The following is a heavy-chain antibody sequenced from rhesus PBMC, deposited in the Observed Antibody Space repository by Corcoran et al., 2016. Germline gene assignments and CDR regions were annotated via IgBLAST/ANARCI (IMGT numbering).Heavy chain of an antibody. CDR2: CYSRNGNT. D-gene: IGHD3-3*01. J-gene: IGHJ6*01. V-gene: IGHV4S7*01. CDR3: ARNIWTGYYYYGLDS. Sequence: QVQLQESGPGLLKPSDTLSLTCAVSGGSLSAGSGRGLFRSPPGKGLEWIGSCYSRNGNTYYNPSLKSRVTISTDTSKNQCSLKLSSVTAADTAVYYCARNIWTGYYYYGLDSWGQGVVVTVSS. CDR1: GGSLSAGSG.